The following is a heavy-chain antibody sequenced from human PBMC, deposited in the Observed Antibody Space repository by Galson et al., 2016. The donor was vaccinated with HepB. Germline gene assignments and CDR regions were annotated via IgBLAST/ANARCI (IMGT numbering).Heavy chain of an antibody. CDR2: IYGGDAE. J-gene: IGHJ4*02. CDR3: VYTSYSSRWDFLPFIY. Sequence: PALVKPTQTLTLTCTFSGSSLTTSGVGVGWIRQSPGKALEWLTLIYGGDAERYNPSLRSRLTITTDTSKNQVVPILTNMDPLDTATYYCVYTSYSSRWDFLPFIYWGQGTLVTVSS. CDR1: GSSLTTSGVG. D-gene: IGHD6-13*01. V-gene: IGHV2-5*02.